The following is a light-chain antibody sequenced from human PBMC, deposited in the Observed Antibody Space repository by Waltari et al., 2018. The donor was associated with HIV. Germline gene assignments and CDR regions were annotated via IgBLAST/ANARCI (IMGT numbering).Light chain of an antibody. CDR2: GAS. J-gene: IGKJ2*01. V-gene: IGKV1-NL1*01. CDR1: PGITPS. Sequence: DSQMTQAPASLSAWVGGRVSHKCRASPGITPSLACYEQTPGQATKLLLYGASRLQTVVPSRFSGRRSGTDVALTISRLQPEDFATYYCQQSYDSVMYPFGQATTLAIK. CDR3: QQSYDSVMYP.